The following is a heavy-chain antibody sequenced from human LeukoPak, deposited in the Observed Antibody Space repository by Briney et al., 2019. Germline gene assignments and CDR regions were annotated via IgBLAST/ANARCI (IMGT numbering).Heavy chain of an antibody. CDR1: GGSFSGYY. CDR3: ARGPGRIAAAGTYYYYYGMDV. J-gene: IGHJ6*02. CDR2: INHSGST. D-gene: IGHD6-13*01. V-gene: IGHV4-34*01. Sequence: SETLSLTCAVYGGSFSGYYWSWIRQPPGKGLEWIGEINHSGSTNYNPSLKSRVTISVDTSKNQFSLKLSSVTAADTAVYYCARGPGRIAAAGTYYYYYGMDVWGQGTTVTVSS.